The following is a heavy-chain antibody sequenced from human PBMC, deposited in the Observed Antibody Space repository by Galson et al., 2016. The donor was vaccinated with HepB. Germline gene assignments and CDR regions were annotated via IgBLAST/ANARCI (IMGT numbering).Heavy chain of an antibody. J-gene: IGHJ4*02. V-gene: IGHV3-74*01. CDR2: TNTDGSST. CDR1: GFTFSSHW. D-gene: IGHD6-6*01. CDR3: ARVKFGSSSVLDY. Sequence: SLRLSCAASGFTFSSHWMHWVRQAPGKGLVWVSRTNTDGSSTNYADSVTGRFTISRDNTKNALYLQMNSLRVDDTAWYDCARVKFGSSSVLDYWGRGTLVTVPS.